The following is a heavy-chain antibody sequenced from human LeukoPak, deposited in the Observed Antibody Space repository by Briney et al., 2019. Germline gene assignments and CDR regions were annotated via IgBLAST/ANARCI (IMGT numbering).Heavy chain of an antibody. J-gene: IGHJ3*02. D-gene: IGHD2-15*01. Sequence: GGSLRLSCAASGFTFSNYWMHWVRQAPGKRLLWVSRINSNGNTTNYADSVKGRFTISRDNAKNTLNLQMNSLRAEDTAVYYCAREVRVPATGDGRASDIWGRGTMVTVSS. CDR3: AREVRVPATGDGRASDI. CDR2: INSNGNTT. V-gene: IGHV3-74*01. CDR1: GFTFSNYW.